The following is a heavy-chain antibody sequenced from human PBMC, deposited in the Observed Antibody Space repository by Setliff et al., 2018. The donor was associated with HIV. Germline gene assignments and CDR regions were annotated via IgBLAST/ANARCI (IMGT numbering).Heavy chain of an antibody. D-gene: IGHD3-10*01. CDR3: ADPPSGF. CDR2: VSPDGTEA. CDR1: GFTVSSYW. V-gene: IGHV3-7*01. Sequence: GGSLRLSCAASGFTVSSYWMSWVRQAPGKGLEWVASVSPDGTEASSVGSMRGRFTVSRDNAKNSLSLQMNSLRVEDTAVYYCADPPSGFWGQGTLVTVSS. J-gene: IGHJ4*02.